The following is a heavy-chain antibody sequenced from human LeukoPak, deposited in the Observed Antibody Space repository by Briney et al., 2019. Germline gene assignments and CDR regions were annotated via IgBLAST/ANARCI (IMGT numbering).Heavy chain of an antibody. CDR2: IYHSGST. CDR1: GYSISSGYY. V-gene: IGHV4-38-2*02. J-gene: IGHJ3*02. CDR3: ARDSYGDGDLFDI. Sequence: SETLSLTCTVSGYSISSGYYWGWIRQPPGKGLEWIGSIYHSGSTYYNPSLKSRVTISVDTSKNQFSLKLSSVTAADTAVCYCARDSYGDGDLFDIWGQGTMVTVSS. D-gene: IGHD4-17*01.